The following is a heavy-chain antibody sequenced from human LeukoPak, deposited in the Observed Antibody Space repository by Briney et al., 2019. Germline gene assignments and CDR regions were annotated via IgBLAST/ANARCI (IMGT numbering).Heavy chain of an antibody. CDR2: LKLDGGDQ. V-gene: IGHV3-7*01. D-gene: IGHD1-1*01. CDR3: ASMGYAWDC. J-gene: IGHJ4*02. CDR1: GLTFSSSW. Sequence: GGSLRLSCAASGLTFSSSWMTWVRQAPGKGLERVANLKLDGGDQYYVNSVKGRFTISRDNAKNSLYLQMNSLRAEDTAVYYCASMGYAWDCWGQGTLVTVSS.